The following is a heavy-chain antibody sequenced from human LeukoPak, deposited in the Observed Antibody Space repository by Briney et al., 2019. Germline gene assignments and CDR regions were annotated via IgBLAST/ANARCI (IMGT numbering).Heavy chain of an antibody. D-gene: IGHD1-26*01. V-gene: IGHV3-23*01. CDR1: GFTFRNAW. Sequence: PGGSLRLSCAPSGFTFRNAWMSWVRQAPGKGLEWVSTIGGGSERTYYADSAKGRFTNSRDNSKNTVYLQMNSLRAEDTAAYYCAKVLSGSQDYWGQGTRVTVFS. CDR3: AKVLSGSQDY. CDR2: IGGGSERT. J-gene: IGHJ4*02.